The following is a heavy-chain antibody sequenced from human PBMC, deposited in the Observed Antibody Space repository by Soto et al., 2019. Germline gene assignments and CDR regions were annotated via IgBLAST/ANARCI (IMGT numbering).Heavy chain of an antibody. D-gene: IGHD5-12*01. CDR1: GYTFISYG. Sequence: ASVKVSCKASGYTFISYGISWVRQAPGQGLEWMGWISAYNGNTNYAQKLQGRVTMTTDTSTSTAYMELSSLRSEDTAVYYCARDVDIVAPGDAFDIWGQGTMVTVSS. CDR3: ARDVDIVAPGDAFDI. CDR2: ISAYNGNT. V-gene: IGHV1-18*01. J-gene: IGHJ3*02.